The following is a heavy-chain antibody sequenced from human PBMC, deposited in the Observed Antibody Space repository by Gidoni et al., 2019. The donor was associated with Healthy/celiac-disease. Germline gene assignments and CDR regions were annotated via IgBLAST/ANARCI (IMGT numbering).Heavy chain of an antibody. Sequence: QVQLVQSGAEVKKPGSSVQVSCKASGGTFSSYAISWVRQAPGQGLEWMGGIIPIFGTANYAQKFQGRVTITADESTSTAYMELSSLRSEDTAVYYCARESPGQYQLPSGSFDYWGQGTLVTVSS. CDR3: ARESPGQYQLPSGSFDY. V-gene: IGHV1-69*01. J-gene: IGHJ4*02. D-gene: IGHD2-2*01. CDR2: IIPIFGTA. CDR1: GGTFSSYA.